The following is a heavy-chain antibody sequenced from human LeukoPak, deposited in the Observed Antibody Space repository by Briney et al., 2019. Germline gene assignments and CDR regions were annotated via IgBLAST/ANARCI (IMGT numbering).Heavy chain of an antibody. CDR3: AREVGVVAHQGGWFDP. Sequence: GASVKVSCKAAGYTFTGHYMHWVRQAPGQGLEWMGRINPNSGGTNCAQKFQGRVTMTRDTSISTAYMELTRLRSDDTAVYYCAREVGVVAHQGGWFDPWGQGTLVTVSS. V-gene: IGHV1-2*06. CDR1: GYTFTGHY. CDR2: INPNSGGT. J-gene: IGHJ5*02. D-gene: IGHD2-2*01.